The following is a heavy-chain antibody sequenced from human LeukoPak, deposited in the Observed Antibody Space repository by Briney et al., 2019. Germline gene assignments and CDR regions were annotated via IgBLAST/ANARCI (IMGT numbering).Heavy chain of an antibody. J-gene: IGHJ6*02. CDR3: ARDLIAENTHYYYGMDV. CDR1: GGSISSDY. D-gene: IGHD3-16*02. V-gene: IGHV4-59*01. Sequence: PSETLSLTCTVSGGSISSDYWSWIRQPPGKGLEWIGYLYYGGSTNYNPSLKSRVTISVDTSKNQLSLGLSSVTAADTAVYYCARDLIAENTHYYYGMDVWGQGTTVTVSS. CDR2: LYYGGST.